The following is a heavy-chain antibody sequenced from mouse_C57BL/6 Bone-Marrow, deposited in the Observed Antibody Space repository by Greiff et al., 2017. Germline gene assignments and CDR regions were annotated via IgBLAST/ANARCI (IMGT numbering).Heavy chain of an antibody. CDR2: ISSGGSYT. Sequence: EVQVVESGGDLVKPGGSLKLSCAASGFTFSSYGMSWVRQTPDKRLEWVATISSGGSYTYYPDSVKGRFTISRDNAKNTLYLQMSSLKSEDTAMYYCARHSYYAMDYWGQGTSVTVSS. J-gene: IGHJ4*01. V-gene: IGHV5-6*01. CDR3: ARHSYYAMDY. CDR1: GFTFSSYG.